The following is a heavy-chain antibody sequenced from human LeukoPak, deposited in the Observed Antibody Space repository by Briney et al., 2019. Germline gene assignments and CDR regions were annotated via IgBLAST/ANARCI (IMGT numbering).Heavy chain of an antibody. CDR1: GGSFSGYY. J-gene: IGHJ4*02. D-gene: IGHD1-20*01. CDR2: INHSGST. V-gene: IGHV4-34*01. Sequence: PSETLSLTCAVYGGSFSGYYWNWIRQPPGKGLEWIGEINHSGSTNYNPSLKSRVTISVDTSKNQFSLKLSSVTAADTAVYYCAGGGVTGTTAPFDYWGQGTLVTVSS. CDR3: AGGGVTGTTAPFDY.